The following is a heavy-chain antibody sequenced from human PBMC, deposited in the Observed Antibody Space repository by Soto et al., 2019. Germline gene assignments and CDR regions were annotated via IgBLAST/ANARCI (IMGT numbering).Heavy chain of an antibody. Sequence: VKVSCKAYGYTFTSYGISWVRQAPGQGLEWMGWINGYNGNTDYPQKVQGRVTMTTDTSTSTAYMELRSLRSDDTAVYYCAREGSAHYYYYGMDVWGQGTTVTVSS. J-gene: IGHJ6*02. V-gene: IGHV1-18*01. CDR1: GYTFTSYG. CDR2: INGYNGNT. CDR3: AREGSAHYYYYGMDV. D-gene: IGHD6-19*01.